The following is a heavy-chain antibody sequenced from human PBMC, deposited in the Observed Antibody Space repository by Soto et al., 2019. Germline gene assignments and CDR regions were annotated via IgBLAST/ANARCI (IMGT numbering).Heavy chain of an antibody. D-gene: IGHD6-13*01. CDR2: IYPDDSDT. CDR1: GYTFTGYW. J-gene: IGHJ4*02. CDR3: VVQQKRPWVNY. V-gene: IGHV5-51*01. Sequence: AQLVQYGAEVKKPGESLKIYCQGSGYTFTGYWIGWVRQMPGKGLEWMGIIYPDDSDTRYSPSFQVQVTISADKSITTAYLQWSSLKASDTAMYYCVVQQKRPWVNYWGQGTLVTVSS.